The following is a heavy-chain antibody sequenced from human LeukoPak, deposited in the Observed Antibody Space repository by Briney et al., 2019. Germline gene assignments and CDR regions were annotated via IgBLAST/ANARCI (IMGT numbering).Heavy chain of an antibody. V-gene: IGHV3-20*04. J-gene: IGHJ4*02. CDR3: ASSEGDSSSWYAPIDY. D-gene: IGHD6-13*01. Sequence: PGGSLRLSCAAAGFTFSSYAMHWVRQAPGKGLEWVSGINWNGGSTGYAVSVKGRFTISRDNAKNSLYLQMNSLRAEDTAVYYCASSEGDSSSWYAPIDYWGQGTLVTVSS. CDR2: INWNGGST. CDR1: GFTFSSYA.